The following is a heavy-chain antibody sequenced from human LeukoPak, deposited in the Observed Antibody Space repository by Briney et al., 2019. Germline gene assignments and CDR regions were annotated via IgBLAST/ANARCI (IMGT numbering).Heavy chain of an antibody. CDR2: LSAGGGST. Sequence: GGSLRLSCAASGFTLSSYASSWVRQAPGKGLDWVSALSAGGGSTYYADSVKGRFTISRDNSKNTLYLQMNSLRAEDTAVYYCARDEYGDYGCDRWGQGTLVTVSS. D-gene: IGHD4-17*01. CDR3: ARDEYGDYGCDR. CDR1: GFTLSSYA. V-gene: IGHV3-23*01. J-gene: IGHJ5*02.